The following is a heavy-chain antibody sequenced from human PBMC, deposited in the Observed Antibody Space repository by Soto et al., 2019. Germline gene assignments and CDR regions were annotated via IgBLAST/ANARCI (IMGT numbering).Heavy chain of an antibody. Sequence: EEQLVESGGGLVQPGGSLRLSCAASGFSFSTHYMNWVRQTPGKGLEWVSSINRDSTVIKYADSVKGRFTISRDNARNSLSLQMNSLRADVTAVYYCLNGDYYVGPGTLVTVSS. CDR3: LNGDYY. CDR1: GFSFSTHY. V-gene: IGHV3-48*01. D-gene: IGHD3-16*01. J-gene: IGHJ4*02. CDR2: INRDSTVI.